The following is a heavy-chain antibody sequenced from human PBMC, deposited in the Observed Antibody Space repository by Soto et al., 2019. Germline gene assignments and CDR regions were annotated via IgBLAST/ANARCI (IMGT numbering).Heavy chain of an antibody. J-gene: IGHJ5*02. CDR1: GGSISSGGYY. CDR3: ARGGLYYDFWSGSNWFDP. CDR2: IYYSGST. Sequence: QVQLQESGPGLVKPSQTLSLTCTVSGGSISSGGYYWSWIRQHPGKGLEWIGYIYYSGSTYYNPSLKSRVTISVDTFKNQFSLKLSSVTAADTAVYYCARGGLYYDFWSGSNWFDPWGQGTLVTVSS. D-gene: IGHD3-3*01. V-gene: IGHV4-31*03.